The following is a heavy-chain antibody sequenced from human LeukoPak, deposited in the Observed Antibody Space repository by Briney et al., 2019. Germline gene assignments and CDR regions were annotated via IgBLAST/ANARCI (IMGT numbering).Heavy chain of an antibody. CDR1: GFTLSIYD. CDR3: ARGPSAVADYYYYYYMDV. CDR2: IDRGVGSTST. J-gene: IGHJ6*03. D-gene: IGHD6-19*01. Sequence: GGSLRLSCAASGFTLSIYDMSWVRQAPGKGLECVSAIDRGVGSTSTYYADSVEGRFTISRDNSKNTLYLQMNSLRAEDTAVYYCARGPSAVADYYYYYYMDVWGKGTTVTVSS. V-gene: IGHV3-23*01.